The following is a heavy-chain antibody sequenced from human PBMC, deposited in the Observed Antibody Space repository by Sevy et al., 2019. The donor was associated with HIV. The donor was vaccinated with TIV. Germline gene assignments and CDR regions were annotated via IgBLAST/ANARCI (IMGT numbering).Heavy chain of an antibody. CDR3: ARLAVPRISSSGTYYNHGWFDV. V-gene: IGHV4-38-2*01. D-gene: IGHD3-10*01. CDR2: IYHSGST. CDR1: GYSISSGYL. J-gene: IGHJ5*02. Sequence: SETLSLTCAVSGYSISSGYLWAWIRQPPGRGLEWIGRIYHSGSTYYNSSLTSRVTISVDTSKNQFSLKLSSVTAADTAVYYCARLAVPRISSSGTYYNHGWFDVWCQGILVTVSS.